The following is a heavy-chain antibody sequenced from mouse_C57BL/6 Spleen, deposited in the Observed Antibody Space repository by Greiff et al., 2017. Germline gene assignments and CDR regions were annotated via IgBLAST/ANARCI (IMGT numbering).Heavy chain of an antibody. D-gene: IGHD2-1*01. CDR3: ARREDGNYAAWFAY. CDR2: IDPANGNT. J-gene: IGHJ3*01. V-gene: IGHV14-3*01. Sequence: EVQLVESVAELVRPGASVTLSCTASGFNIKNTYMHWVKQRPEQGLEWIGRIDPANGNTKYAPKFQGKATITADTSSNTAYLQLSSLTSEDTAIYYCARREDGNYAAWFAYWGQGTLVTVSA. CDR1: GFNIKNTY.